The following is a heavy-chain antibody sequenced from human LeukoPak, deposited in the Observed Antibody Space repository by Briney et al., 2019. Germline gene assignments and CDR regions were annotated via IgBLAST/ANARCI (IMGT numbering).Heavy chain of an antibody. CDR3: ASLGYCSGGSCYGGANWFDP. V-gene: IGHV4-59*01. CDR1: GGSISSYY. J-gene: IGHJ5*02. D-gene: IGHD2-15*01. CDR2: TYYSGST. Sequence: SETLSLTCTVSGGSISSYYWSWIRQPPGKGLEWIGYTYYSGSTNYNPSLKSRVTISVDTSKNQFSLKLSSVTAADTAVYYCASLGYCSGGSCYGGANWFDPWGQGTLVTVSS.